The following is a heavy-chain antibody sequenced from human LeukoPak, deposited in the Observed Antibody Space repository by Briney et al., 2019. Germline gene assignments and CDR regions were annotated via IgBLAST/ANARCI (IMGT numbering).Heavy chain of an antibody. CDR3: ARDWYYYGSGSYYFDY. CDR1: GGSISSYY. V-gene: IGHV4-4*07. J-gene: IGHJ4*02. D-gene: IGHD3-10*01. Sequence: SETLSLTCTVSGGSISSYYWSWIRQPAGKGLEWIGRIYTSGSTNCNPSLKSRVTMSVDTSKNQFSLKLSSVTAADTAVYYCARDWYYYGSGSYYFDYWGQGTLVTVSS. CDR2: IYTSGST.